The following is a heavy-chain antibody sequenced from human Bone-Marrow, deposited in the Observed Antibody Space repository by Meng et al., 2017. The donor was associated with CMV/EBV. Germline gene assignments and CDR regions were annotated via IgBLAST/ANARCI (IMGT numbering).Heavy chain of an antibody. V-gene: IGHV4-39*07. D-gene: IGHD3-10*01. CDR1: GGSISSSSYY. J-gene: IGHJ5*02. CDR3: ARASPLSGSFA. CDR2: IYYSGST. Sequence: GSLRLSCTVSGGSISSSSYYWGWIRQPPGKGLEWIGSIYYSGSTYYNPSLKSRVTISVDTSKNQFSLKLSSVTAADTAVYYCARASPLSGSFAWGQGILVTVSS.